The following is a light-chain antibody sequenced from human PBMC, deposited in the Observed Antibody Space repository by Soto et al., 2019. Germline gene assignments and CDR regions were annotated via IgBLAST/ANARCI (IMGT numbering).Light chain of an antibody. Sequence: EIVLTQSPGTLSLSPGERATLSCRASQSVSSRSLAWYQQKPGQAPRLLLYGASSRATGVPDWFSGSGSGTDFTLTISRLEPEDFAVYYCQQYGSSPETFGQGTKVEIK. CDR2: GAS. J-gene: IGKJ1*01. CDR1: QSVSSRS. CDR3: QQYGSSPET. V-gene: IGKV3-20*01.